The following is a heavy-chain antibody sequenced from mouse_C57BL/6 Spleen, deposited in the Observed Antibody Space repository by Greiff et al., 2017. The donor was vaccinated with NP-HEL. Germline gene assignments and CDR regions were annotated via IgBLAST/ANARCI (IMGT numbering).Heavy chain of an antibody. D-gene: IGHD1-1*01. J-gene: IGHJ4*01. CDR2: IYPYNGVS. V-gene: IGHV1-31*01. CDR3: ARDFYYGSSPYAMDY. Sequence: EVQLQQFGPELVKPGASVKISCKASGYSFTGYYMHWVKQSHGNILDWIGYIYPYNGVSSYNQKFKGKATLTVDKSSSTAYMELRSLTSEDSAVYYCARDFYYGSSPYAMDYWGQGTSVTVSS. CDR1: GYSFTGYY.